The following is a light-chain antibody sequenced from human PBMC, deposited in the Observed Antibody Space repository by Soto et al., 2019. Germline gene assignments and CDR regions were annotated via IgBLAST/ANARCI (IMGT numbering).Light chain of an antibody. Sequence: DAVMIKKTLSLPVTLGQPASISCRSGQSLVSSDGNKQLEWFQQRRGHSPRRLIYKVSNRDSGVPDRFSGSGSGTDFTLKISRVEADDVGVYFCMQAIHWPWTFGQGTKVDIK. CDR1: QSLVSSDGNKQ. CDR2: KVS. CDR3: MQAIHWPWT. V-gene: IGKV2-30*01. J-gene: IGKJ1*01.